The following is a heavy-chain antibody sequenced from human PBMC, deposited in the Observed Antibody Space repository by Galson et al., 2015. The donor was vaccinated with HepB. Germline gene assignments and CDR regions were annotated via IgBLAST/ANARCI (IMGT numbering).Heavy chain of an antibody. Sequence: SLRLSCAASGFTFSSYWMSWVRQAPGKGLEWVANIKQDGSEKYYVDSVKGRFTISRDNAKNSLYLQMNSLRAEDTAVYYCASGCSSTSCYFGALGSGPDYWGQGTLVTVSS. D-gene: IGHD2-2*01. CDR3: ASGCSSTSCYFGALGSGPDY. V-gene: IGHV3-7*03. J-gene: IGHJ4*02. CDR2: IKQDGSEK. CDR1: GFTFSSYW.